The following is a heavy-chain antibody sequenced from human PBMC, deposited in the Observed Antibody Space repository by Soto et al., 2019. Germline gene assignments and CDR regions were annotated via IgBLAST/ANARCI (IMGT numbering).Heavy chain of an antibody. CDR1: GFTFSSYG. V-gene: IGHV3-33*01. Sequence: QVHLVDSGGGVVPPGRSLRLSCAASGFTFSSYGMHWVRQAPGKGLEWLAMICYDGINKYYADSVKGRFTISRDHSKNTLYLQLNSLTAEDTAVYYCARGDRYFDYWGQGTLVTFSS. CDR2: ICYDGINK. J-gene: IGHJ4*02. D-gene: IGHD1-26*01. CDR3: ARGDRYFDY.